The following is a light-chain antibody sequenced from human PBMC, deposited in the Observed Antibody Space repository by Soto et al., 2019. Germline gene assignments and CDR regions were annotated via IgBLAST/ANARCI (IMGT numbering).Light chain of an antibody. Sequence: DVVMTQSPLSLPVTLGQPASISCRSSQSLVYSDGNTYLNWFQQRPGQSPRRLIYKVSNRDSGVPDRFSRSGSGADFTLKISRVEAEDVGVYYCMQGTHWPPITCGQGTKLEIK. CDR3: MQGTHWPPIT. J-gene: IGKJ2*01. CDR1: QSLVYSDGNTY. CDR2: KVS. V-gene: IGKV2-30*01.